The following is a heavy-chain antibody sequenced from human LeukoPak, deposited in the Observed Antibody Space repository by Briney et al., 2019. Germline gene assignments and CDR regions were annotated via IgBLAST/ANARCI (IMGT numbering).Heavy chain of an antibody. CDR2: IYYSGST. V-gene: IGHV4-39*01. CDR1: GGSIGSSSYY. CDR3: ARHLESAGWSGSHFDY. J-gene: IGHJ4*02. Sequence: SETLSLTCTVSGGSIGSSSYYWGWIRQPPGKGLEWIGSIYYSGSTYYNPSLKSRVTISVDTSKNQFSLKLSSVTAADTAVYYCARHLESAGWSGSHFDYWGQGTLVTASS. D-gene: IGHD1-26*01.